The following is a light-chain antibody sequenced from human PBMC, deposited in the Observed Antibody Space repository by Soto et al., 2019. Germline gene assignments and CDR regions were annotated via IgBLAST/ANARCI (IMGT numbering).Light chain of an antibody. Sequence: LTQPASVSGSPGQSITISCTVGSYNFVSWYQQHPGKAPKVLIYEVSKRPSGVSDRFSGSKSGNTASLTISGLQAEDEADYYCCSDAGRSTYVFGTGNKVTVL. CDR2: EVS. CDR1: GSYNF. J-gene: IGLJ1*01. CDR3: CSDAGRSTYV. V-gene: IGLV2-23*02.